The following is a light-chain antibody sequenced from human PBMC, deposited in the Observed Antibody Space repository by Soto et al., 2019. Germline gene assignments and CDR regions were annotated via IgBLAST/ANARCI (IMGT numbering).Light chain of an antibody. Sequence: EIAMTQSPATLSVSPGERATLSCRTSQSVGRDLAWYQQKPGQAPRLLIYDSSTRATGIPDRFSGSGSGTEFTLTISGLQSEDFAVYYCQEYINWPRLTFGGGTKVDIK. J-gene: IGKJ4*01. CDR1: QSVGRD. CDR2: DSS. CDR3: QEYINWPRLT. V-gene: IGKV3-15*01.